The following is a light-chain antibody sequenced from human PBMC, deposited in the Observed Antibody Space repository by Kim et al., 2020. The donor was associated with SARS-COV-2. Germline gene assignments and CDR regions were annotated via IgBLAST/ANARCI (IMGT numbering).Light chain of an antibody. V-gene: IGKV3-20*01. CDR3: QQFGRSPRN. Sequence: SAGERATLSCRASQTITATYLAWYQHKPGQAPRLLIYAPSTRAPGIPDRFSGSGSGTDFTLTITRLEPEDSALYYCQQFGRSPRNFGQGTKVDI. J-gene: IGKJ2*01. CDR2: APS. CDR1: QTITATY.